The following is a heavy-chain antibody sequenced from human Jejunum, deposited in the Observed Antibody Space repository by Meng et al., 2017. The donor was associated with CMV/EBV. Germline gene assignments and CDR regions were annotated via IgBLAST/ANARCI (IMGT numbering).Heavy chain of an antibody. CDR2: IYYSGTT. J-gene: IGHJ5*02. CDR1: GGSISTYY. V-gene: IGHV4-59*01. CDR3: ARAHNDYSINS. Sequence: SGGSISTYYWNWIRQPPGKRGKGLEWIGYIYYSGTTYYNPSLKSRVTISVNTAKNQFSLKLNSVTAADTAVYFCARAHNDYSINSWGQGTLVTVSS. D-gene: IGHD4-11*01.